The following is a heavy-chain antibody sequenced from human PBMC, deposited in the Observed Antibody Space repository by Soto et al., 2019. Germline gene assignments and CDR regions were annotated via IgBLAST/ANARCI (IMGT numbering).Heavy chain of an antibody. V-gene: IGHV4-39*01. J-gene: IGHJ4*02. CDR2: IYYSGST. Sequence: SETLSLTCTVPGGSISSSSYYWGWIRQPPGKGLEWIGSIYYSGSTYYNPSLKSRVTISVDTSKNQFSLKLSSVTAADTAVYYCARHYYDILTGYYPLYFDYWGQGTLVTVSS. CDR3: ARHYYDILTGYYPLYFDY. CDR1: GGSISSSSYY. D-gene: IGHD3-9*01.